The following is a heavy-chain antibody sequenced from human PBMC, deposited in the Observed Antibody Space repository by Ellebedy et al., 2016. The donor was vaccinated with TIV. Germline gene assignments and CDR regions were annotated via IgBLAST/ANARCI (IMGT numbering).Heavy chain of an antibody. V-gene: IGHV3-23*01. CDR3: AKDRLLRYFDWLSRDGAFDI. Sequence: GESLKISCAASGFTFSSYAMSWVRQAPGKGLEWVPAISGSGGSTYYADSVKGRFTISRDNSKNTLYLQMNSLRAEDTAVYYCAKDRLLRYFDWLSRDGAFDIWGQGTMVTVSS. D-gene: IGHD3-9*01. CDR1: GFTFSSYA. CDR2: ISGSGGST. J-gene: IGHJ3*02.